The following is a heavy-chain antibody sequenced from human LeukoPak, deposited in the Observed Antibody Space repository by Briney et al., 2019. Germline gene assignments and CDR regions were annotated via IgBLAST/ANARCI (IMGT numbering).Heavy chain of an antibody. CDR1: GGSVSSGSYY. V-gene: IGHV4-61*01. CDR2: IYYSGST. Sequence: SETLSLTCTVSGGSVSSGSYYWSWIRQPPGKGLEWIGYIYYSGSTNYNPSLKSRVTISVDTSKNQFSLKLSSVTAADTALHYCATEIYCGGDCYSDYWGQGTLVTVSS. J-gene: IGHJ4*02. D-gene: IGHD2-21*02. CDR3: ATEIYCGGDCYSDY.